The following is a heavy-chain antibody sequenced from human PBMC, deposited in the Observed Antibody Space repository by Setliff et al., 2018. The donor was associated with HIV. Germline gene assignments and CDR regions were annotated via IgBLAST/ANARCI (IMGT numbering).Heavy chain of an antibody. V-gene: IGHV4-28*02. CDR2: ISNSGKI. Sequence: LSLTCAVSDYSISTNEWWGWIRQPPGRGLAWIGYISNSGKIYYDPSLNSRVSLSADTSKNQLSLKLTSVTAEDTGVYYCARTVPHSAAQDAFDIWGQGTVVT. CDR1: DYSISTNEW. CDR3: ARTVPHSAAQDAFDI. D-gene: IGHD4-4*01. J-gene: IGHJ3*02.